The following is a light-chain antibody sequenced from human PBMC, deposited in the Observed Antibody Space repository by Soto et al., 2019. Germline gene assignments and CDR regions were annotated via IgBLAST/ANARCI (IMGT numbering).Light chain of an antibody. V-gene: IGKV1-6*01. Sequence: AIQMTQSPSSLSASVGDRVTITCRASQDIRTELGWYQQRPGEAPKLLIYASSNLQSGVPSRFSGSGSGTDFTLTSNSLQPEDFATYYCLQDFKYPRTCGQGTKVEIK. CDR1: QDIRTE. J-gene: IGKJ1*01. CDR3: LQDFKYPRT. CDR2: ASS.